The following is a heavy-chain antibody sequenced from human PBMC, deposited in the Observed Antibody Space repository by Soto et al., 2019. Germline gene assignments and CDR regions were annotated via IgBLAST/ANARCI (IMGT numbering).Heavy chain of an antibody. CDR3: ARIYCSSSSCYIDF. CDR2: INQDGSQK. Sequence: GGSLRLSCAASGFTLSNYWVSWVRQAPGKGLEWVANINQDGSQKFYLDSVEGRFTISRDNARNSLYLQMNSLRAEDTAIYYCARIYCSSSSCYIDFWGQGILVTVSS. J-gene: IGHJ4*02. V-gene: IGHV3-7*03. CDR1: GFTLSNYW. D-gene: IGHD2-2*02.